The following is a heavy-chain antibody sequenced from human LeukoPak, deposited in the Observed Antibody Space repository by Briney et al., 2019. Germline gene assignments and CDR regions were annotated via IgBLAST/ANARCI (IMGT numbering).Heavy chain of an antibody. Sequence: GGSLRLSCAASGFTFSDYSMNWVRQAPGKGLEWISYIGISSGNTKYADSVKGRFTISGDNAKNSLYLQMNSLRVEDTAVYYCARVPGSQGRLVSYYYYYMDVWGKGTTVTVSS. V-gene: IGHV3-48*04. CDR1: GFTFSDYS. CDR2: IGISSGNT. CDR3: ARVPGSQGRLVSYYYYYMDV. D-gene: IGHD1-26*01. J-gene: IGHJ6*03.